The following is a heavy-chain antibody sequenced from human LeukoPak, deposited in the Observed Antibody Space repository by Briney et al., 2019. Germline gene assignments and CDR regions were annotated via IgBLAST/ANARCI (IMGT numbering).Heavy chain of an antibody. V-gene: IGHV3-53*01. D-gene: IGHD6-19*01. CDR1: GFTVSSNY. Sequence: GGSLRLSCAASGFTVSSNYMSWVRQAPGKGLEWVSVIYSGGSTYYADSVKGRFTISRDNSKNTLYLQMNSLRAEDTAVYYCARGLPPAVADPPLDYWGQGTLVTVSS. J-gene: IGHJ4*02. CDR2: IYSGGST. CDR3: ARGLPPAVADPPLDY.